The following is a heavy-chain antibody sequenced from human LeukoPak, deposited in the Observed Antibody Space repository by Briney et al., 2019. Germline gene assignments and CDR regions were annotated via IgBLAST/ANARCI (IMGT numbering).Heavy chain of an antibody. CDR2: IYYSGST. V-gene: IGHV4-59*01. Sequence: SETLSLTCTVSGGSISSYYWSWIRQPPGKGLEWIGYIYYSGSTNYNPSLKSRVTISVDTSKNQFSLKLSSVTAADTAVYYCAREKDISWFDPWGQGTLVTVSS. CDR1: GGSISSYY. CDR3: AREKDISWFDP. J-gene: IGHJ5*02. D-gene: IGHD3-9*01.